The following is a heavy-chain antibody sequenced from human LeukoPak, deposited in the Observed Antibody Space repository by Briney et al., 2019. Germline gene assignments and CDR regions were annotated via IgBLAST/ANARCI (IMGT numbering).Heavy chain of an antibody. CDR1: GYTFTGYY. CDR2: INPNSGGT. Sequence: GASVKVSCTASGYTFTGYYMHWVRQAPGQGLEWMGWINPNSGGTNYAQKFQGWVTMTRDTSISTAYMELSRLRSDDTAVYYCARGSSGYYYGTTFDYWGQGTLVTVSS. CDR3: ARGSSGYYYGTTFDY. V-gene: IGHV1-2*04. J-gene: IGHJ4*02. D-gene: IGHD3-22*01.